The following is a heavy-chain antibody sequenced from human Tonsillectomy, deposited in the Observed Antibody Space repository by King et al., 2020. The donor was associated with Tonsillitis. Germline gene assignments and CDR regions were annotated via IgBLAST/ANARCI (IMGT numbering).Heavy chain of an antibody. Sequence: VQLQESGPGLVKPSETLSLTCTVSGGSISSYHWSWIRQPPGKGLEWIGYINYSGSTKYNPSLKSRVTIAVDTSKNQFSLKLSSVTAADTAVYYCSREMDPTFRAPYFDYWGQGTLVTVSS. V-gene: IGHV4-59*01. J-gene: IGHJ4*02. CDR1: GGSISSYH. CDR2: INYSGST. D-gene: IGHD3-16*01. CDR3: SREMDPTFRAPYFDY.